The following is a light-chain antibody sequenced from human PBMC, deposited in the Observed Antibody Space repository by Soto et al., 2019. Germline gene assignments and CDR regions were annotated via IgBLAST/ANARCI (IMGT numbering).Light chain of an antibody. CDR1: SSNIGNNY. J-gene: IGLJ2*01. Sequence: QAVLTQPPSLSAAPGQTVTISCSGSSSNIGNNYVSWYQQHPGTAPKLLIYDNDQRPSGIPDRLSGSKSGTSASLAITGLQTGDEADYYCGTWDSSLTAVVFGGGTKLTVL. CDR2: DND. V-gene: IGLV1-51*01. CDR3: GTWDSSLTAVV.